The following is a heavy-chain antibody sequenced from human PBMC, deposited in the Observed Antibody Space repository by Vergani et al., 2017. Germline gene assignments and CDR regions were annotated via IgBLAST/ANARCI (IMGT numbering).Heavy chain of an antibody. D-gene: IGHD6-19*01. Sequence: QVQLQESGPGLVKPSETLSLTCTVSGGSISSYYWSWIRQPPGTGLEWIGYIYYSGSTNYNPSLKSRVTISVDTSKNQFSLKLSSVTAADTAVYYCARGHRAVAGTIAFDIWGQGTMVTVSA. V-gene: IGHV4-59*01. CDR2: IYYSGST. CDR1: GGSISSYY. CDR3: ARGHRAVAGTIAFDI. J-gene: IGHJ3*02.